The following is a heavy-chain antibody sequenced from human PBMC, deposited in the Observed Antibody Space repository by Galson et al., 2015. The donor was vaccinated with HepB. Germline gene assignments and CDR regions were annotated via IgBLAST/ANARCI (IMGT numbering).Heavy chain of an antibody. J-gene: IGHJ4*02. CDR1: GFAFSSYA. CDR3: ARDERGRKYVAGTTGSPAW. Sequence: SLRLSCAASGFAFSSYAMTWFRQAPGKGLEWVSTVTGNGDSTFYSDSVKGRFTVSRDNSKNALYLHMTSLRAEDTATYYCARDERGRKYVAGTTGSPAWWGQGTLVTVS. V-gene: IGHV3-23*01. CDR2: VTGNGDST. D-gene: IGHD1-26*01.